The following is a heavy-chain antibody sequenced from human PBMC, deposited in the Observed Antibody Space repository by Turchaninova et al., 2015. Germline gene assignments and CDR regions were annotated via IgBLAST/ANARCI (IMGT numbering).Heavy chain of an antibody. CDR2: IKEDGSVK. CDR3: ARGGAAPGEY. J-gene: IGHJ4*02. Sequence: EVQLVESGGGLVQPGGSLRLSCAASGFTFSNYWMHWVRQTPGKGLEWVANIKEDGSVKYYVDSVKGRFTISRDNAKNSLYLQMDTLRAEDTAVYYCARGGAAPGEYWGQGTLVTVSS. CDR1: GFTFSNYW. D-gene: IGHD3-16*01. V-gene: IGHV3-7*03.